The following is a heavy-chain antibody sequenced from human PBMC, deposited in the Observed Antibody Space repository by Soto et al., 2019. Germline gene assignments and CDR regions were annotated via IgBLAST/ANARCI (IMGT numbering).Heavy chain of an antibody. V-gene: IGHV3-30*18. CDR3: AKIWDFWSGYYTSYYYYMDV. D-gene: IGHD3-3*01. CDR2: ISYDGSNK. CDR1: GFTFSSYG. J-gene: IGHJ6*03. Sequence: PGGSLRLSCAASGFTFSSYGMHWVRQAPGKGLEWVAVISYDGSNKYYADSVKGRFTISRDNSKNTLYLQMNSLRAEDTAVYYCAKIWDFWSGYYTSYYYYMDVWGKGTTVTVSS.